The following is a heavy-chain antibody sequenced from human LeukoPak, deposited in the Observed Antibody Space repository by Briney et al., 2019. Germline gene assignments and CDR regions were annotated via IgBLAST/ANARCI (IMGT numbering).Heavy chain of an antibody. J-gene: IGHJ4*02. D-gene: IGHD6-13*01. CDR3: ARMGDSSSWYD. Sequence: GESLQISCQCSGYSFTSYWIGWVRQMPGKGLEWMGIIYPGDSDTRYSPSFQGQVTISADKSISTAYLQWSSLKASDTAMYYCARMGDSSSWYDWGQGTLVTVSS. CDR1: GYSFTSYW. CDR2: IYPGDSDT. V-gene: IGHV5-51*01.